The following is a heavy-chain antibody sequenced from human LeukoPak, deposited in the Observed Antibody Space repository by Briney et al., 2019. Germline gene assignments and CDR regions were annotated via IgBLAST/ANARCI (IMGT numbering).Heavy chain of an antibody. V-gene: IGHV3-23*01. J-gene: IGHJ4*02. Sequence: GGSLRLSCAASRFTFTSYAMSWVRQAPGKGLEWVSSITDSGGSTYYADPVKGRFTISRDNSKNTLYLQMNSLRAEDTAVYYCAKRGAEVGATVAPGDYWGQGTLVTVSS. D-gene: IGHD1-26*01. CDR3: AKRGAEVGATVAPGDY. CDR2: ITDSGGST. CDR1: RFTFTSYA.